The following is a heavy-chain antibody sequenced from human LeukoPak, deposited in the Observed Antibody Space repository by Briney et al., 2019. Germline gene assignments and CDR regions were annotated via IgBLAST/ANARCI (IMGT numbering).Heavy chain of an antibody. D-gene: IGHD3-22*01. V-gene: IGHV3-21*01. CDR3: VRVGDYYDSGGYQGFDY. CDR1: GFXFSSYT. Sequence: GGSLRLSCAASGFXFSSYTMNWVRQAPGKGREWVSTISSSSYYIYYADSVKGRFTISRDNAKNSVYLQMNSLRDEDTAVYYCVRVGDYYDSGGYQGFDYWGQGTLVTVSS. CDR2: ISSSSYYI. J-gene: IGHJ4*02.